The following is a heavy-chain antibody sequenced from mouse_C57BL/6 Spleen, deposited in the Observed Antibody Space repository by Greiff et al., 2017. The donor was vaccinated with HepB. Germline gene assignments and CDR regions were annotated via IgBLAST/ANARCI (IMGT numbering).Heavy chain of an antibody. J-gene: IGHJ2*01. V-gene: IGHV5-6*01. CDR2: ISSGGSYT. CDR1: GFTFSSYG. CDR3: ARDWDGFDY. D-gene: IGHD4-1*01. Sequence: EVKLVESGGDLVKPGGSLKLSCAASGFTFSSYGMSWVRQTPDKRLEWVATISSGGSYTYYPDSVKGRFTISRDNAKNTLYLQMSSLKSEDTAMYYCARDWDGFDYWGQGTTLTVSS.